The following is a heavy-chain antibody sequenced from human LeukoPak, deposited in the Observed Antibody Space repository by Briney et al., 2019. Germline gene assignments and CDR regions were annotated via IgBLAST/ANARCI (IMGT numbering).Heavy chain of an antibody. CDR1: GFTFTNAW. J-gene: IGHJ4*02. D-gene: IGHD6-19*01. CDR2: IYYSGST. Sequence: GSLRLSCVVSGFTFTNAWMSWVRQPPGKGLEWIGYIYYSGSTSYNPSLKSRVTISVGTSKNQFSLKLSSVTAADTAVYYCARVPNSGWYYFDYWGQGTLVTVSS. V-gene: IGHV4-59*01. CDR3: ARVPNSGWYYFDY.